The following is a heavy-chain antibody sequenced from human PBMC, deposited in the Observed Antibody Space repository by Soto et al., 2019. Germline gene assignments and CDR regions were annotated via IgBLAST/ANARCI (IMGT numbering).Heavy chain of an antibody. D-gene: IGHD3-22*01. CDR2: IHYSGTT. CDR3: ASNYDSSENY. V-gene: IGHV4-30-4*01. J-gene: IGHJ4*02. CDR1: GGSISSSDYY. Sequence: QVQLQGSGPGLVKPSQTLSLSCTVSGGSISSSDYYWSWIRQPPGKGLEWIGYIHYSGTTYYNPSLRSRVTISVDTSKNQFSLKLSSVTAADTAGYYCASNYDSSENYWGQGTLVTVSS.